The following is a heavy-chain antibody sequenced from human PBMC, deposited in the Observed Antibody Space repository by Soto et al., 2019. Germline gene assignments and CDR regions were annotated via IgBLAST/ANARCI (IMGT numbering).Heavy chain of an antibody. V-gene: IGHV3-30-3*01. CDR3: ARDDSSADDACYI. CDR1: GFTFSSYA. Sequence: QVQLVESGGGVVQPGRSLRLSCAASGFTFSSYAMHWVRQAPGKGLEWVAVISYDGSNKYYADSVKGRFTISRDNSKNTLYLQINSLRAEETAVYYCARDDSSADDACYIWGQGTMVTVSS. J-gene: IGHJ3*02. CDR2: ISYDGSNK. D-gene: IGHD3-22*01.